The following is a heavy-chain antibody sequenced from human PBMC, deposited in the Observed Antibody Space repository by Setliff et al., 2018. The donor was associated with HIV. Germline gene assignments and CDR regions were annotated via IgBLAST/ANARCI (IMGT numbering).Heavy chain of an antibody. J-gene: IGHJ6*03. V-gene: IGHV4-38-2*01. CDR3: ARGSRQLTIFGVVFKTNYYFMDV. D-gene: IGHD3-3*01. CDR2: VSHRGTT. CDR1: GDSISGGYY. Sequence: PSETLSLTCAVSGDSISGGYYWAWIRQAPGKGLEWVGSVSHRGTTYYNPSLKSRVTISVDTSKNQFSLTLNSVTAADTAVYYCARGSRQLTIFGVVFKTNYYFMDVWGKGTAVTAP.